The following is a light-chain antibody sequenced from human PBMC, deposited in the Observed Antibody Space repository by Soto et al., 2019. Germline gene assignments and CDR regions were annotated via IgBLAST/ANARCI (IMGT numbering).Light chain of an antibody. Sequence: EIVLTQSPGTLSLSPGERATLSCRASQSVSSSYLAWYQQKPGQAPRLLIYGASSRATGIPDRFSGSGSGTDFTLAITRLEPEDCAVYYCQQYGSAPPVTFGQGTQVEIK. V-gene: IGKV3-20*01. CDR1: QSVSSSY. CDR2: GAS. CDR3: QQYGSAPPVT. J-gene: IGKJ1*01.